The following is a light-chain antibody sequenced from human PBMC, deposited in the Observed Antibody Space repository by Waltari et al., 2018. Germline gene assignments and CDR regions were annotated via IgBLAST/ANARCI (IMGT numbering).Light chain of an antibody. V-gene: IGLV3-21*04. Sequence: SHVLTQSPSVSVAPGETESINCGGYKQAYKRIQWYQQKPRQTPVLVIYYDTDRPSGIPERFSGSNSQNTATLTISRVEAEDEADYYCRVWDGEGHPAVVFGGGTKLTVL. J-gene: IGLJ2*01. CDR3: RVWDGEGHPAVV. CDR2: YDT. CDR1: KQAYKR.